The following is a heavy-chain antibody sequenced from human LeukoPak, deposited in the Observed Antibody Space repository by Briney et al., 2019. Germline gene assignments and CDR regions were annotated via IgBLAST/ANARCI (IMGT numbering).Heavy chain of an antibody. J-gene: IGHJ4*02. CDR2: ISSSSSYI. D-gene: IGHD3-22*01. V-gene: IGHV3-21*04. CDR1: GFTFSSYS. CDR3: AKGARSSSGYTTD. Sequence: GGSLRLSCAASGFTFSSYSMNWVRQAPGKGLEWVSSISSSSSYIYYADSVKGRLTISRDNAKNSLFLQMNSLKTEDTAFYYCAKGARSSSGYTTDWGQGILVTVSS.